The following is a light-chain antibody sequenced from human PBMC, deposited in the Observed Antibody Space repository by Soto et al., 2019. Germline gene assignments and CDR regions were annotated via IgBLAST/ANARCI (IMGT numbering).Light chain of an antibody. CDR3: QQYNDWPPWT. CDR2: GAS. V-gene: IGKV3-15*01. Sequence: EILMTQSPVTLSVSPGDRATLSCRASQSVSNNLAWYQQRPGQAPRLLIYGASTRATGIPARFSGSGSGTEFTLTISSLQSEDFAVYYCQQYNDWPPWTFGQGTKVEIK. J-gene: IGKJ1*01. CDR1: QSVSNN.